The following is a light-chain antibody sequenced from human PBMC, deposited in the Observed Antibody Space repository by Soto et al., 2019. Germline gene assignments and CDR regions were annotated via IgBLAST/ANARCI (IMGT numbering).Light chain of an antibody. V-gene: IGLV2-23*02. J-gene: IGLJ3*02. CDR3: CSYAGSSTFERV. CDR1: SSDVGSYNL. CDR2: EVS. Sequence: QSALTQPASVSGSPGQSITISCTGTSSDVGSYNLVSWYQQHPGKAPKLMIYEVSKRPSGVSYRFSGSKSGNTASLTISGLQAQDEADYYCCSYAGSSTFERVFGGGAKVTVL.